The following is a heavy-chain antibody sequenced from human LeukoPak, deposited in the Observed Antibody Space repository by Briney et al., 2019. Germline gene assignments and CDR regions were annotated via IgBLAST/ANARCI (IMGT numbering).Heavy chain of an antibody. CDR2: IQDDGVEK. CDR1: GFNFSINW. J-gene: IGHJ4*02. V-gene: IGHV3-7*01. CDR3: ARGYAAIPD. D-gene: IGHD2-15*01. Sequence: EGSLRLSCAASGFNFSINWMTWVRRAPGKGLEWVANIQDDGVEKNYVESVKGRFIISRDNAKDSLFLQMSSLRDEDTALYYCARGYAAIPDWGQGTLVTVSS.